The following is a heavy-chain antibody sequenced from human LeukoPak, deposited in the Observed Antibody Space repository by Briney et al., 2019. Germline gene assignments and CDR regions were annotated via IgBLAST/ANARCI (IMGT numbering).Heavy chain of an antibody. D-gene: IGHD6-13*01. CDR3: ARIPGYSSSWRQYYFDY. V-gene: IGHV2-70*11. CDR1: GFSLSTRGMC. J-gene: IGHJ4*02. Sequence: SGATLVNPTQTLTLTCTFSGFSLSTRGMCVSWIRQTTGEALEWLARIDWDDDKYYSTSLKTRPTISKDTSKNQVVLTMTNMDPVDTATYYCARIPGYSSSWRQYYFDYWGQETLVTVSS. CDR2: IDWDDDK.